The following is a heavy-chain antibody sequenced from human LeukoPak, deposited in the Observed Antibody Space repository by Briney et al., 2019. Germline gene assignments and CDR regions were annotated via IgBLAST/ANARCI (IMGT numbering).Heavy chain of an antibody. Sequence: PTASVKVSCKASGGTFSSYAISWVRQAPGQGLEWMGGIIPIFGTANYAQKFQGRVTITADESTSTAYMELSSLRSEDTAVYYCARKQMTTDYYYGMDVWGEGTTVTVSS. CDR1: GGTFSSYA. CDR2: IIPIFGTA. CDR3: ARKQMTTDYYYGMDV. V-gene: IGHV1-69*01. J-gene: IGHJ6*04. D-gene: IGHD4-11*01.